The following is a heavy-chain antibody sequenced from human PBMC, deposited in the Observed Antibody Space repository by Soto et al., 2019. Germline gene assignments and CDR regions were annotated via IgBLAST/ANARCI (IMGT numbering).Heavy chain of an antibody. D-gene: IGHD4-17*01. CDR1: GFTFSSYA. CDR2: ISGSGGST. Sequence: EVQLLESGGGLVQPGWSLRLSCAASGFTFSSYAMSWVRHAPGKGLEWVSAISGSGGSTYYADSVKGRFTISKDNSINTLYLQMNSLRAEGTVVYYCAKETHPSTVVTGVGYYFDYWGQGTLVTVSS. CDR3: AKETHPSTVVTGVGYYFDY. J-gene: IGHJ4*02. V-gene: IGHV3-23*01.